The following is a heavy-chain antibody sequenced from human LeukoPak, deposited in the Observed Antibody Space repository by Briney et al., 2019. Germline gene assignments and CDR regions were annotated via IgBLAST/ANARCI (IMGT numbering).Heavy chain of an antibody. CDR2: IRYDGSNK. D-gene: IGHD2-2*01. J-gene: IGHJ6*03. CDR3: AKGPCSSSCYWGDYYMDV. Sequence: GGSLRLSCAASGFTFSRYGMHWVRQAPGEGLEWVAFIRYDGSNKYYGDSVKGRFTISRDNSKNTLYLQMNSLRAEDTAVYYCAKGPCSSSCYWGDYYMDVWGKGTTVTVSS. CDR1: GFTFSRYG. V-gene: IGHV3-30*02.